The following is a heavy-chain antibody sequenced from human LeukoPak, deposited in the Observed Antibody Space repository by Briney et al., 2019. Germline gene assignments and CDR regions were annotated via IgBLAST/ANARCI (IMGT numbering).Heavy chain of an antibody. Sequence: SVKVSCKASGGTFSSYAISWVRQAPGQGLEWMGGIIPIFGTANYAQKFQGRVTITTDESTSTAYMELSSLRSDDTAVYYCARDKSTTVRFLQYYWGQGTLVTVSS. V-gene: IGHV1-69*05. CDR3: ARDKSTTVRFLQYY. D-gene: IGHD3-3*01. CDR2: IIPIFGTA. CDR1: GGTFSSYA. J-gene: IGHJ4*02.